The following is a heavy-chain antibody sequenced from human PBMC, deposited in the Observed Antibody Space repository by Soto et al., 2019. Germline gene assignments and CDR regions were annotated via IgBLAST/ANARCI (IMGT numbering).Heavy chain of an antibody. CDR1: GFAFSSYA. CDR3: ARDPAAVAGTEGWFDP. D-gene: IGHD6-19*01. V-gene: IGHV3-30-3*01. CDR2: ISYDGSNK. J-gene: IGHJ5*02. Sequence: GGSLRLSCAASGFAFSSYAMHWVRQAPGKGLEWVAVISYDGSNKYYADSVKGRFTISRDNSKNTLYLQMNSLRAEDTAVYYCARDPAAVAGTEGWFDPWGQGTLVTVSS.